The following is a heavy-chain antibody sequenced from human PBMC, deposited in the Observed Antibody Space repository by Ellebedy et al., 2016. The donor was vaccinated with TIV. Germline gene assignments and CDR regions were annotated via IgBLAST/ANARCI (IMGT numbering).Heavy chain of an antibody. Sequence: AASVKVSCKASGGSFNNYAFNWVRQAPGQGLEWMGVIIPVFGSSNYAQRFRGRVTLTADTSAGTAYMELSRLSSEDTAIYYCAGAPGYSGYGSPWGEGSLVIVSS. CDR1: GGSFNNYA. CDR2: IIPVFGSS. D-gene: IGHD5-12*01. CDR3: AGAPGYSGYGSP. J-gene: IGHJ5*02. V-gene: IGHV1-69*06.